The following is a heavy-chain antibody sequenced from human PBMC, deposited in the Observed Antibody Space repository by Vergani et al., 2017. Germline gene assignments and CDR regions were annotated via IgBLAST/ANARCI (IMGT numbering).Heavy chain of an antibody. J-gene: IGHJ4*02. CDR3: AKDGRENSDYGYFDY. Sequence: VQLVESGAEVKKPGSSVKVSCKASGGTFSSYTISWVRQAPGQGLEWMGRIIPILGIANYAQKFQGRVTITADKSTSTAYMELSSLRSEDTAVYYCAKDGRENSDYGYFDYWGQGTLVTVSS. CDR2: IIPILGIA. CDR1: GGTFSSYT. V-gene: IGHV1-69*09. D-gene: IGHD4-17*01.